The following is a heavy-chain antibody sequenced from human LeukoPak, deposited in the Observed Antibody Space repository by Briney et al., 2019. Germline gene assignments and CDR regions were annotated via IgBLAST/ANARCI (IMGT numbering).Heavy chain of an antibody. V-gene: IGHV4-4*07. CDR2: LYTTGST. Sequence: SETLSLTCTVSGASISSYYWSWVRQPAGKGLEWIGRLYTTGSTNYNPSLKSRVTISVDTSKNQFSLKLSSVTAADTAVYYCARGPDIVVVPAASYYYYYYGMDVWGQGTTVTVSS. CDR3: ARGPDIVVVPAASYYYYYYGMDV. D-gene: IGHD2-2*01. J-gene: IGHJ6*02. CDR1: GASISSYY.